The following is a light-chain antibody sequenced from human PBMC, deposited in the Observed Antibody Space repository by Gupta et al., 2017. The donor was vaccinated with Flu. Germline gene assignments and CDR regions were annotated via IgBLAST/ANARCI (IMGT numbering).Light chain of an antibody. J-gene: IGLJ3*02. V-gene: IGLV2-14*01. CDR2: EVN. CDR3: SSYTSSSTQV. Sequence: QSSLTQPPPVSGSPAQPLTIPCTGTSSDVGGYNYVSWYQQHPGKAPKLMIYEVNNRPSGVSNRFSGSKSGNTASLTISGLQAEDEADYYCSSYTSSSTQVFGGGTKLTVL. CDR1: SSDVGGYNY.